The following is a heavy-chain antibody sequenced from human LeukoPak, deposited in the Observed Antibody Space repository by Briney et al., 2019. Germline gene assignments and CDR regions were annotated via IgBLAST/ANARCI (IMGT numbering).Heavy chain of an antibody. J-gene: IGHJ4*02. D-gene: IGHD3-10*01. CDR3: VRERFHGSGAPKFDF. CDR1: GFTFSDYS. Sequence: GGSLRLSCAASGFTFSDYSMNWVRQTPRKGLEWVSCISGSGSYIYYADSLRGRITISRDNAKNSLILQVNSLRAEDTAVYYCVRERFHGSGAPKFDFWGQGTLVTVSS. V-gene: IGHV3-21*06. CDR2: ISGSGSYI.